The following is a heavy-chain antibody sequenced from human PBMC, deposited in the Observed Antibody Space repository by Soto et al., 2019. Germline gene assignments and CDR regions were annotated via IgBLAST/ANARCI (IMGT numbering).Heavy chain of an antibody. CDR1: GFTFTDNY. J-gene: IGHJ4*02. CDR3: ARDVNSSWRH. Sequence: QVHLVESGGGLVKPGGSLRLSCAASGFTFTDNYMSWIRQAPGKGLEWISYISTSGNNAYYADSVKGRFTVSRDNAQNSLSLQMNSLRDEDTAVYYCARDVNSSWRHWGQGTLVTVFS. D-gene: IGHD6-13*01. CDR2: ISTSGNNA. V-gene: IGHV3-11*01.